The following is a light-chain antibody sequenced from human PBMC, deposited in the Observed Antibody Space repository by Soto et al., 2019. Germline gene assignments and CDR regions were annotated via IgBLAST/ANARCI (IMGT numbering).Light chain of an antibody. CDR3: QQYYSPPLT. V-gene: IGKV4-1*01. CDR2: WAS. CDR1: HIVLYSSNNKNY. Sequence: DIFLAPTPYSLSVSIGERATINCKSIHIVLYSSNNKNYLAWYQQKPGQPPKLLIYWASTRESGVPDRFSGSGSGTDFTLTISSLQAEDVAVYYCQQYYSPPLTFGGGTKVDIK. J-gene: IGKJ4*01.